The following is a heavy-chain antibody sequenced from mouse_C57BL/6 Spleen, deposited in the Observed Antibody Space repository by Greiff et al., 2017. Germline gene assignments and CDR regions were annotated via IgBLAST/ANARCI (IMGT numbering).Heavy chain of an antibody. CDR2: SYPGDGDT. CDR1: GYAFSSSW. D-gene: IGHD1-1*01. J-gene: IGHJ3*01. CDR3: ARLDYYGSRWFGY. Sequence: VKLQESGPELVKPGASVKISCKASGYAFSSSWMHWVKQRPGKGLEWIGRSYPGDGDTNYNGKFKGKATLTADKSSSTAYMQLSSRTSEESAVYYCARLDYYGSRWFGYWGKGTLVTVSA. V-gene: IGHV1-82*01.